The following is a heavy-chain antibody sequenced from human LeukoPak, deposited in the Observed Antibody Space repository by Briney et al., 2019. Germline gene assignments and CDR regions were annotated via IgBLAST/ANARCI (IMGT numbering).Heavy chain of an antibody. CDR3: ARDQGTVADY. Sequence: SETLSLTCTVSGGSISSYYWSWVRQPPGKGLEWIGYIYYSGSTNYNPSLKSRVTISVDTSKNQFSLKLSSVTAADTAVYYCARDQGTVADYWGQGTLVTVSS. V-gene: IGHV4-59*01. CDR1: GGSISSYY. J-gene: IGHJ4*02. D-gene: IGHD4-23*01. CDR2: IYYSGST.